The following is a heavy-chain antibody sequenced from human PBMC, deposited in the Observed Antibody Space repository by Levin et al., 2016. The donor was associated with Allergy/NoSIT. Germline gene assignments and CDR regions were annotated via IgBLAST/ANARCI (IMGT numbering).Heavy chain of an antibody. CDR1: GGTFSSYA. Sequence: SVKVSCKASGGTFSSYAISWVRQAPGQGLEWMGGIIPILGIANYAQKFQGRVTITADKSTSTAYMELSSLRSEDTAVYYCAGSVVAATGFDGWFDPWGQGTLVTVSS. CDR2: IIPILGIA. J-gene: IGHJ5*02. CDR3: AGSVVAATGFDGWFDP. V-gene: IGHV1-69*10. D-gene: IGHD2-15*01.